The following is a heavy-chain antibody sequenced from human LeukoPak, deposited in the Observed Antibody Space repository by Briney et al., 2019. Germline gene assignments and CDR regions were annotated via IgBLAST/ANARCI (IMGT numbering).Heavy chain of an antibody. CDR2: TYYRSEWYY. J-gene: IGHJ4*02. D-gene: IGHD1-14*01. CDR1: GDSVPSNIDA. CDR3: ARGRYNTFDF. Sequence: SQTLSLTCAIAGDSVPSNIDAWNWIRQSPSRGLEWLGRTYYRSEWYYEYAVSVKSRITINPDTSKNQFSLQLNSVTPEDTAVYYCARGRYNTFDFWDRGTPVTVSS. V-gene: IGHV6-1*01.